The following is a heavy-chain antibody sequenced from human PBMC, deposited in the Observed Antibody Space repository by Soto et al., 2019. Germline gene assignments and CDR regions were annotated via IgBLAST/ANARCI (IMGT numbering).Heavy chain of an antibody. CDR2: VYYIGRP. CDR1: GPSISSYY. D-gene: IGHD3-16*01. V-gene: IGHV4-59*01. Sequence: QVQLQESGPGLVKPSETLSLTCTVSGPSISSYYWSWIRQPPGKGLEWIAYVYYIGRPYYNPSLPSRATTSEATSRTQSSLRLSSVTAAETAIYYCARDGGSWNYYYVLDGWGQGTTVTVSS. J-gene: IGHJ6*02. CDR3: ARDGGSWNYYYVLDG.